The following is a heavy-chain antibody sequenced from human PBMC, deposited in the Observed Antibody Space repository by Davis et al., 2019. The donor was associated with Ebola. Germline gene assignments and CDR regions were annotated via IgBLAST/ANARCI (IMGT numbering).Heavy chain of an antibody. CDR3: ARQTGYYDFWSGYYRGGRGMDV. J-gene: IGHJ6*02. CDR1: GGSFSGYY. V-gene: IGHV4-34*01. CDR2: INHSGST. D-gene: IGHD3-3*01. Sequence: GSLRLSCAVYGGSFSGYYWSWIRQPPGKGLEWIGEINHSGSTNYNPSLKSRVTISVDTSKNQFSLKLSSVTAADTAVYYCARQTGYYDFWSGYYRGGRGMDVWGQGTTVTVSS.